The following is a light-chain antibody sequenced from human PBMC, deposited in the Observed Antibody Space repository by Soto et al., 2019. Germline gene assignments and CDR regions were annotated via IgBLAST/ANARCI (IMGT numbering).Light chain of an antibody. CDR3: QQRSNWVT. CDR2: DAS. Sequence: EIVMTQSPATLSVSPGDGATLSCRASQSVGSNLAWYQQKPGQAPRLLIYDASNRATGIPARFSGSGSGTDFTLTISSLEPEDFAVYYCQQRSNWVTFGQGTRLEI. CDR1: QSVGSN. V-gene: IGKV3-11*01. J-gene: IGKJ5*01.